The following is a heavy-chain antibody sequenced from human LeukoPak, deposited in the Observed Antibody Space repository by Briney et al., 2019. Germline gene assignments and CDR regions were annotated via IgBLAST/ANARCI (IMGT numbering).Heavy chain of an antibody. Sequence: PSETLSLTCAVYGGSFSGYYWSWNRQPPGKGLEWIGEINHSGSTNYNPSLKSRVTISVDTSKNQFSLKLSSVTAADTAVYYCAREEPSNAFDIWGQGTMVTVSS. CDR1: GGSFSGYY. V-gene: IGHV4-34*01. J-gene: IGHJ3*02. D-gene: IGHD1-14*01. CDR3: AREEPSNAFDI. CDR2: INHSGST.